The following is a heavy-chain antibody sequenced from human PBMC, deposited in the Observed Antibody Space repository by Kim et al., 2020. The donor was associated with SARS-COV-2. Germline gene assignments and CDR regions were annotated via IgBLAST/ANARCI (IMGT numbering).Heavy chain of an antibody. CDR1: GGSISSYY. V-gene: IGHV4-59*01. J-gene: IGHJ4*02. CDR3: AREHPHYYDSSGYYYSDPLAFFDY. D-gene: IGHD3-22*01. CDR2: IYYSGST. Sequence: SETLSLTCTVSGGSISSYYWSWIRQPPGKGLEWIGYIYYSGSTNYNPSLKSRVTISVDTSKNQFSLKLSSVTAADTAVYYCAREHPHYYDSSGYYYSDPLAFFDYWGQGTLVTVSS.